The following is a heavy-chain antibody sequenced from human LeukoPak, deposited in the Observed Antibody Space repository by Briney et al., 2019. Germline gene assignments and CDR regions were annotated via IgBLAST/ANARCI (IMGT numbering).Heavy chain of an antibody. CDR2: ISSSSSTI. D-gene: IGHD6-13*01. V-gene: IGHV3-48*02. CDR1: GFTFSSYS. J-gene: IGHJ5*02. Sequence: GGSLRLSCAASGFTFSSYSMNWVRQAPGKGLEWVSYISSSSSTIYYADSVKGRFTISRDNAKNSLYLQMNSLRDEDTAVYYCASQYSSSWYWFDPWGQGTLVTVSS. CDR3: ASQYSSSWYWFDP.